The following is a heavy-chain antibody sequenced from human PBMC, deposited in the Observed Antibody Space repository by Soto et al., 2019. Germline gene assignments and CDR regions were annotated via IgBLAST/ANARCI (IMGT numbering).Heavy chain of an antibody. D-gene: IGHD1-1*01. V-gene: IGHV4-39*01. Sequence: SETLSLTCGVSGGSFSSYYWTWIRQPPGKGLEWIASIYYSGHTYYNPSLKSRVTISVDTSKNQFSLKLSSVTAADTAVYYCARRYGYSFDYWGQGTLVTVSS. CDR3: ARRYGYSFDY. CDR2: IYYSGHT. J-gene: IGHJ4*02. CDR1: GGSFSSYY.